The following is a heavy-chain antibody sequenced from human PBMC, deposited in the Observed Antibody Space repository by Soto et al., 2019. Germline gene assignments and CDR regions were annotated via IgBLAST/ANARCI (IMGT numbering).Heavy chain of an antibody. CDR3: ARAGQIYDSPDY. CDR1: GGSISSYY. D-gene: IGHD3-22*01. Sequence: PSETLSLTCTVSGGSISSYYWSWIRQPPGKGLEWIGYIYYSGSTNYNPSLKSRVTISVDTSKNQFSLKLSSVTAADTAVYYCARAGQIYDSPDYWGQGTLVTVSS. J-gene: IGHJ4*02. CDR2: IYYSGST. V-gene: IGHV4-59*01.